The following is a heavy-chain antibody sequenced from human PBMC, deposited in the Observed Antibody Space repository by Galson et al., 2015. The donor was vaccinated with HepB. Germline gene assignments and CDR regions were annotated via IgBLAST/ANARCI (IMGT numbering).Heavy chain of an antibody. V-gene: IGHV3-21*01. J-gene: IGHJ4*02. Sequence: SLRLSCAASGFTFSSYSMNWVRQAPGKGLEWVSSISSSSSYIYYADSVKGRFTISRDNAKNSLYLQMNSLRAEDTAVYYCARDHAPWGSSWKKVYDSSGYRPTHPDYWGQGTLVTVSS. CDR1: GFTFSSYS. CDR3: ARDHAPWGSSWKKVYDSSGYRPTHPDY. D-gene: IGHD3-22*01. CDR2: ISSSSSYI.